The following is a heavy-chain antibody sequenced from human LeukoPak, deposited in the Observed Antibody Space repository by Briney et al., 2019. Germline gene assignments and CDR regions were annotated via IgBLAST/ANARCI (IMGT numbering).Heavy chain of an antibody. CDR2: IYTSGSS. V-gene: IGHV4-61*02. D-gene: IGHD2-15*01. CDR3: ARSGYCSGGSCYVPDSYGMDV. J-gene: IGHJ6*02. CDR1: GGSISSGSYY. Sequence: SETLSLTCTVSGGSISSGSYYWSWIRQPAGKGLEWIGRIYTSGSSNYNPSLKSRVTISVDRSKNQFSLKLSSVTAADTAVYYCARSGYCSGGSCYVPDSYGMDVWGQGTTVTVSS.